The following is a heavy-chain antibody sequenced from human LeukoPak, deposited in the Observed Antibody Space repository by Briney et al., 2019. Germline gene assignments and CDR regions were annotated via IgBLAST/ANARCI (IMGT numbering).Heavy chain of an antibody. V-gene: IGHV3-53*01. CDR1: GFTVSNNY. CDR3: AKSHFYGEGSFDY. D-gene: IGHD4-17*01. CDR2: IYSGGST. Sequence: GGSLRLSCAASGFTVSNNYMSWARQAAGKGLEWVSVIYSGGSTDYADSVKGRFTISRDNSKNTVYLQMNSLRAEDTAICYCAKSHFYGEGSFDYWGQGALVTVSS. J-gene: IGHJ4*02.